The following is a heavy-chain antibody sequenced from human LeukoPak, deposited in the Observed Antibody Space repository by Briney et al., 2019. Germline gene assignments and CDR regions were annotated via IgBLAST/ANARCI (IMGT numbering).Heavy chain of an antibody. CDR2: ISAYNGNT. CDR3: ARGSMVRDIVVVPAAL. J-gene: IGHJ4*02. D-gene: IGHD2-2*01. V-gene: IGHV1-18*01. CDR1: GYTFTSYG. Sequence: ASVKVSCKASGYTFTSYGISWVRQAPGQGLEWMGWISAYNGNTNYAQKLQGRVTMTTVTSTSTAYMELRSLRSDDTAVYYCARGSMVRDIVVVPAALWGQGTLVTVSS.